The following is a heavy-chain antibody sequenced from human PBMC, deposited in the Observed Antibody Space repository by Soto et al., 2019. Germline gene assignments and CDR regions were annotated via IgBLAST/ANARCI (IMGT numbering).Heavy chain of an antibody. V-gene: IGHV3-23*01. Sequence: GGSLRLSCAASGFIFSSFAMSWVRQAPGKGLEWVSAISGSGGGTYYADSVKGRFTISRDNSKNTLYLQMNSLRAEDTAVYYCAKGDYGPFGSYPFDYWGQGTLVTVSS. CDR3: AKGDYGPFGSYPFDY. J-gene: IGHJ4*02. CDR1: GFIFSSFA. CDR2: ISGSGGGT. D-gene: IGHD1-26*01.